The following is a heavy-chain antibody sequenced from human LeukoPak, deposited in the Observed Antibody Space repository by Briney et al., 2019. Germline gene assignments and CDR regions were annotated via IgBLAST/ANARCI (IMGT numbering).Heavy chain of an antibody. Sequence: GGSLRLSCVASGFTFSSRDWMTWVRQAPGKGLEWVSVMYSGGSTYYADSVKGRFIISRDNSMNTLYLQMNSLRAEDTAAYYCARSASLYGPDAFDIWGQGTMVTVSS. CDR3: ARSASLYGPDAFDI. D-gene: IGHD2-8*01. CDR1: GFTFSSRDW. CDR2: MYSGGST. V-gene: IGHV3-66*01. J-gene: IGHJ3*02.